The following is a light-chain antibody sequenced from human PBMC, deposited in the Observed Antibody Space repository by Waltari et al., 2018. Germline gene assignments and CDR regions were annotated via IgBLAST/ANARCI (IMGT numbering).Light chain of an antibody. CDR2: GAS. CDR1: QSVGTS. V-gene: IGKV3-20*01. J-gene: IGKJ1*01. Sequence: SCRASQSVGTSLAWYQQKPGQAPRLLIYGASRRATGIPDSFSGSGSGTDFSLTISRLEPEDFAVYYCQHYVRLPATFGQGTKVEI. CDR3: QHYVRLPAT.